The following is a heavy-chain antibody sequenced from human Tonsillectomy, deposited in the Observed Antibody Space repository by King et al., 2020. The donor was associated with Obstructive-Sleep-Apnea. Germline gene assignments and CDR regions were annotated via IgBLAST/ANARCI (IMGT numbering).Heavy chain of an antibody. CDR2: IHPYDSDT. D-gene: IGHD3-9*01. V-gene: IGHV5-51*01. Sequence: VQLVESGAEVRKPGESLKISCKGSGYSFTSYWIGWVRQMTGKGLEWMGVIHPYDSDTRYNPSFEGQVTFSVDKSINTAYLQWTSLKASDTAIYYCARRDDILTSYYFDYWGQGTLVTVSS. CDR1: GYSFTSYW. J-gene: IGHJ4*02. CDR3: ARRDDILTSYYFDY.